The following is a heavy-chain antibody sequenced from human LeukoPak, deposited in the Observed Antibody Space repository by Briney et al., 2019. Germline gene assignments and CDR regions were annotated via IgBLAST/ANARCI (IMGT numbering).Heavy chain of an antibody. CDR1: GGSISSYY. D-gene: IGHD4-17*01. CDR3: AREDGDYGGSFDY. Sequence: PSETLSLTCALSGGSISSYYWSWIRQPPGKGLEWIGYIYYSGSTNYNPSLKSRVTISVDTSKNQFSLKLSSVTAADTAVYYCAREDGDYGGSFDYWGQGTLVTVS. CDR2: IYYSGST. V-gene: IGHV4-59*01. J-gene: IGHJ4*02.